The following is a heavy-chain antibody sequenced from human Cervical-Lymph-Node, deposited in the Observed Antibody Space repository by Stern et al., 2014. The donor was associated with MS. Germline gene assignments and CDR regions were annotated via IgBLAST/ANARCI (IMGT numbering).Heavy chain of an antibody. CDR2: IYWDDDK. D-gene: IGHD2-21*02. CDR3: AHRRRNSDGRFGP. Sequence: QVTLKESGPTLVKPAQTLTLTCTLSGFSFSTSGEGVGWNRQPPGKALEGLAHIYWDDDKHYSPSLKSRLTISKDTSKNQVVLTVTNMDPVDTATYYCAHRRRNSDGRFGPWGQGILVTVSS. V-gene: IGHV2-5*02. J-gene: IGHJ5*02. CDR1: GFSFSTSGEG.